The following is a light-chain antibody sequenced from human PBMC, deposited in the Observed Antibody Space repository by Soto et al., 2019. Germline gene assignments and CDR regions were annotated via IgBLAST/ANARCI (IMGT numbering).Light chain of an antibody. CDR1: QSVRGNY. CDR3: HQNGACART. J-gene: IGKJ2*01. V-gene: IGKV3-20*01. CDR2: GAS. Sequence: EIVLTQSPGTLSLSPGERATLSCRASQSVRGNYLAWYQQKSGQAPRLLIYGASRRATGIPDRFTGSGSGPDFTLTIRRLKTEDSGVYYSHQNGACARTFGQGNTLEIK.